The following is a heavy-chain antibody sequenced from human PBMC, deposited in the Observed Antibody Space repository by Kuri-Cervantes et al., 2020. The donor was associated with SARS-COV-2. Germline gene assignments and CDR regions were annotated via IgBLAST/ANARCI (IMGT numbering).Heavy chain of an antibody. CDR3: ARLIYYDNSGYYPSWFDP. J-gene: IGHJ5*02. D-gene: IGHD3-22*01. V-gene: IGHV4-39*01. CDR2: ISYSGST. CDR1: GGSISASTYY. Sequence: SETLSLTCTVSGGSISASTYYWGWIRQPSGKGLEWIGGISYSGSTYYNPSLKSRVTISVDTSRNQFSLELSSVTAADTAVYYCARLIYYDNSGYYPSWFDPWGQGILVTVSS.